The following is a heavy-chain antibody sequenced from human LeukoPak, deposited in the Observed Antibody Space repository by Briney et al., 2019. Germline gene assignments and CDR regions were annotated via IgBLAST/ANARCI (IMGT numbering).Heavy chain of an antibody. CDR3: ARDRSGIAAAGGPFDY. Sequence: GASVKVSCKASGYTFTSYYMHWVRQAPGQGLEWMGIINPSGGSTSYAQKFQGRVTMTRDTSTSTVYMELSSLRSEDTAVYYCARDRSGIAAAGGPFDYWGQGTLVTVSS. V-gene: IGHV1-46*01. CDR2: INPSGGST. D-gene: IGHD6-13*01. J-gene: IGHJ4*02. CDR1: GYTFTSYY.